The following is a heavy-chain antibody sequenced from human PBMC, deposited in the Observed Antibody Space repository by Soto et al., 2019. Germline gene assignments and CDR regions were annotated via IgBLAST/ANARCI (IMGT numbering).Heavy chain of an antibody. J-gene: IGHJ4*02. CDR2: IWYDGSNK. Sequence: QVQLVESGGGVVQPGKSLRLSCAASGFTFSSYGMHWVRQAPGKGLEWVAVIWYDGSNKYYADSVKGRFTISRDNYNNMLYLQMNNLRTEDTAVYYCLRDWGPLDYWGQGTLVTVSS. V-gene: IGHV3-33*01. D-gene: IGHD3-16*01. CDR3: LRDWGPLDY. CDR1: GFTFSSYG.